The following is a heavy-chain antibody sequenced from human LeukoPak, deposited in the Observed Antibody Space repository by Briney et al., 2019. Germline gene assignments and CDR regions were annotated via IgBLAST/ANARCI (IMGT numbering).Heavy chain of an antibody. V-gene: IGHV3-23*01. J-gene: IGHJ4*02. D-gene: IGHD3-22*01. CDR2: ISGSGGST. Sequence: GGSLRLSCAAYGFTFSSYAMSWVRQAPGKGLEWVSAISGSGGSTYYADSVKDRFTISRDNSKNTLYLQVNSLRAEDTAVYYCAKDPYYYYDSSGYHYYFDYWGQGTLVTVSS. CDR3: AKDPYYYYDSSGYHYYFDY. CDR1: GFTFSSYA.